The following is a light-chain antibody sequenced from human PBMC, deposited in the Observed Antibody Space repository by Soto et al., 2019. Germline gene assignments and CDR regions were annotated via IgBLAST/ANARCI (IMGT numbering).Light chain of an antibody. CDR3: QQRSNWPWT. CDR1: QSVSSR. Sequence: EIVLTQSPATLSLSPGERATLSCRASQSVSSRLAWYQQKPGQSPRLLIYGASTRATGIPARFSGSGSGTDYTLTITNLEPEDFAIYYCQQRSNWPWTFGQGTKVDIK. CDR2: GAS. J-gene: IGKJ1*01. V-gene: IGKV3-11*01.